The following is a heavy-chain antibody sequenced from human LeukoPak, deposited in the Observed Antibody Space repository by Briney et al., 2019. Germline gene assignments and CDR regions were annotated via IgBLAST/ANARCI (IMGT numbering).Heavy chain of an antibody. D-gene: IGHD5-12*01. V-gene: IGHV3-30*02. CDR3: AKEGYSGCDYVPWFDP. J-gene: IGHJ5*02. Sequence: GGSLRLSCAASGFTFSSYGMHWVRQAPGKGLEWVAFIRYDGSNKYYADSVKGRFTISRDNSKNTLYLQMNSLRAEDTAVYYCAKEGYSGCDYVPWFDPWGQGTLVTVSS. CDR2: IRYDGSNK. CDR1: GFTFSSYG.